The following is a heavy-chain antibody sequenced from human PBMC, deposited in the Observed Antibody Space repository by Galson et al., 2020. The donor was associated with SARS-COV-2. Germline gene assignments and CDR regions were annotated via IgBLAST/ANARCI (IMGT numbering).Heavy chain of an antibody. CDR2: VSASTSYV. CDR1: GFMFSRYS. J-gene: IGHJ6*02. CDR3: TREQDTLTGYYYYYGMDV. Sequence: GGSLRLSCAASGFMFSRYSMNWVRQAPGKGLEWVSSVSASTSYVYYADSVKGRFTISRDNARNSLYLQMNSLRAEDTAVYYCTREQDTLTGYYYYYGMDVWGQGTTVTVSS. V-gene: IGHV3-21*01. D-gene: IGHD3-9*01.